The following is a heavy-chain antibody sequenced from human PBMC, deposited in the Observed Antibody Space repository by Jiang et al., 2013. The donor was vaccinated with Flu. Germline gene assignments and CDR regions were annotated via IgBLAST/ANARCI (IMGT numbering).Heavy chain of an antibody. V-gene: IGHV4-59*01. J-gene: IGHJ3*02. CDR3: ANDRLGTNAFDI. CDR2: IYHSGST. CDR1: GGSISSYY. D-gene: IGHD3-16*01. Sequence: GSGLVKPSETLSLTCTVSGGSISSYYWSWIRQPPGKGLEWIGYIYHSGSTKYNPSLKSRVTMSVDTSKNQCSLKLSSVTAADTAVYYCANDRLGTNAFDIWGQGTLVTVSS.